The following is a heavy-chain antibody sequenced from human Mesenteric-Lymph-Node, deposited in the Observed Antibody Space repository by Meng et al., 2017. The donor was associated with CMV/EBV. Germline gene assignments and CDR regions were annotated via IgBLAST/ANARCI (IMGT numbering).Heavy chain of an antibody. CDR1: GFAFSTYV. Sequence: GGSLRLSCAASGFAFSTYVMSWVRQAPGKGLERVSGVTGSGGSTYYADSVKGRFTISRDNSENTVFVQMNSLRAEDTAVYYCAKMAADSYYFDSWGQGTLVTVSS. D-gene: IGHD2-21*01. J-gene: IGHJ4*02. CDR3: AKMAADSYYFDS. V-gene: IGHV3-23*01. CDR2: VTGSGGST.